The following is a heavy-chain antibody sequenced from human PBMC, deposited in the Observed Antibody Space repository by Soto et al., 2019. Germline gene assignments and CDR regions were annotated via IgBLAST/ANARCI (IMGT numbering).Heavy chain of an antibody. J-gene: IGHJ4*02. D-gene: IGHD3-10*01. V-gene: IGHV1-24*01. Sequence: ASMKVSCKVSGYTLTELSMHWVRQAPGKGLEWMGGFDPEDGETIYAQKFQGRVTMTEDTSTDTAYMELSSLRSEDTAVYYCATAYGSLGGAFDYWGQGTLVTVSS. CDR1: GYTLTELS. CDR2: FDPEDGET. CDR3: ATAYGSLGGAFDY.